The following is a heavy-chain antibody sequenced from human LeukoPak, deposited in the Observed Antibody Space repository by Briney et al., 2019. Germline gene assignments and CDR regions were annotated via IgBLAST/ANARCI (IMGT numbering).Heavy chain of an antibody. Sequence: GGSLRLSCAASGFTFSNFGMHWVRQAPGKGLEWVAVISYDGNDKSYPDSVKGRFTISRDNSKDALYLQMNSLRAEDTAMYYCVVNFSWGQGTLVTVSS. CDR1: GFTFSNFG. CDR3: VVNFS. CDR2: ISYDGNDK. V-gene: IGHV3-30*03. D-gene: IGHD1-1*01. J-gene: IGHJ5*02.